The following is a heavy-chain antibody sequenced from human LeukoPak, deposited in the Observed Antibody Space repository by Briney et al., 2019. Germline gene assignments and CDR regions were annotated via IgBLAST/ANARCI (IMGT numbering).Heavy chain of an antibody. CDR3: ARRSSGWFHYYYYYMDV. V-gene: IGHV1-69*13. Sequence: ASVKVSCKASGGTFSSYAISWVRQAPGQGLEWMGGIIPIFGTANYAQKFQGRVTIAADESTSTAYMELSSLRSEDTAVYYYARRSSGWFHYYYYYMDVWGKGTTVTVSS. CDR2: IIPIFGTA. CDR1: GGTFSSYA. J-gene: IGHJ6*03. D-gene: IGHD6-19*01.